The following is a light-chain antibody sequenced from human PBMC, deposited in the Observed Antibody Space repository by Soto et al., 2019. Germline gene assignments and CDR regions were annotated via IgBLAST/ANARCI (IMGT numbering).Light chain of an antibody. CDR1: SSDVGYYNY. J-gene: IGLJ1*01. CDR2: EVR. V-gene: IGLV2-14*01. CDR3: ASYTTKSTYV. Sequence: QSALTQPASVSGSPGQSITISCTGTSSDVGYYNYVSWYQQHPGKAPQLMIYEVRSRPSGVSDRFSGSKSANTASLTISGLQAEDEADYYCASYTTKSTYVFGTGPKVTVL.